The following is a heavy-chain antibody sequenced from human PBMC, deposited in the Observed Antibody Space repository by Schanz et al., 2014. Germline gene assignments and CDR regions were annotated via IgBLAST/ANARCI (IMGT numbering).Heavy chain of an antibody. CDR1: GFTFSTHA. CDR3: AKTLFPGGTQTFGN. D-gene: IGHD2-8*02. CDR2: ISSGGGST. J-gene: IGHJ4*02. V-gene: IGHV3-23*01. Sequence: EMQLLESGGGLIQPGGSLRLSCAASGFTFSTHAMSWVRQAPGKGLEWVSSISSGGGSTYYADSVKGRFTISRDNSKNTLYLQMNSLRVEDTAVYYCAKTLFPGGTQTFGNWGRGTLVTVSS.